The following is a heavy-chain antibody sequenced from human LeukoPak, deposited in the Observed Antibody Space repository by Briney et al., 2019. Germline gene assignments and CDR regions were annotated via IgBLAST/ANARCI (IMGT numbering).Heavy chain of an antibody. CDR1: GDSVSSNSAA. CDR3: VKQTQYSSGWFYFDD. CDR2: TYYRSKWYN. D-gene: IGHD6-19*01. J-gene: IGHJ4*02. V-gene: IGHV6-1*01. Sequence: SQTLSLTCAISGDSVSSNSAAWNWIRQSPSRGLEWLGRTYYRSKWYNDYAVSVKSRITINPDTSKNQFSLQLNSVTPEDTAVYYCVKQTQYSSGWFYFDDWGQGTPVTVSS.